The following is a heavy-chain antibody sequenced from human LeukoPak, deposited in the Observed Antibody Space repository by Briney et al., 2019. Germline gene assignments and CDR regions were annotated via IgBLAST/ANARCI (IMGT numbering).Heavy chain of an antibody. Sequence: PGGSLRLSCGASGFTITKNYMNWVRQAPGKGLEWVSVIYTDGSTYYEDPVKGRCTISRDNSKNTVYRQMNSLNAEDTAVYYCARSWDARLNFDYWGQGTLVTVSS. J-gene: IGHJ4*02. CDR1: GFTITKNY. V-gene: IGHV3-66*02. CDR2: IYTDGST. D-gene: IGHD1-26*01. CDR3: ARSWDARLNFDY.